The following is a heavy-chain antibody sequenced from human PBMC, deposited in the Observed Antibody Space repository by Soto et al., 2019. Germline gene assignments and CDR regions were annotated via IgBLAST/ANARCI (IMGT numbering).Heavy chain of an antibody. CDR2: INSDGSST. CDR3: ARVGITIFGVTENYFDY. Sequence: PGGSLRLSCAASGFTFSSYWMHWVRQAPGNGLVWVPRINSDGSSTSYADSVKGRFTISRDNAKNTLYLQMNSLRAKDTAVYYCARVGITIFGVTENYFDYWGQGTLVTVSS. V-gene: IGHV3-74*01. D-gene: IGHD3-3*01. J-gene: IGHJ4*02. CDR1: GFTFSSYW.